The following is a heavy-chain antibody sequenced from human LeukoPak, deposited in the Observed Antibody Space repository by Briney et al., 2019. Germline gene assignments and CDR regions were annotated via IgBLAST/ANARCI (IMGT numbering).Heavy chain of an antibody. CDR3: AKLWGTYYYDSSGYYHFDY. V-gene: IGHV3-23*01. J-gene: IGHJ4*02. CDR1: GFTFSRYW. D-gene: IGHD3-22*01. Sequence: GGSLRLSCAASGFTFSRYWMSWVRQAPGKGLEWVSAISGSGGSTYYADSVKGRFTISRDNSKNTLYLQMNSLRAEDTAVYYCAKLWGTYYYDSSGYYHFDYWGQGTLVTVSS. CDR2: ISGSGGST.